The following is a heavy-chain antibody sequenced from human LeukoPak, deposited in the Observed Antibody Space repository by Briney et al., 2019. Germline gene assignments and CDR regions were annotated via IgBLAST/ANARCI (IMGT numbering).Heavy chain of an antibody. CDR2: INPSGGST. V-gene: IGHV1-46*01. D-gene: IGHD6-19*01. CDR3: ASSSSGWEQRAPFDY. Sequence: ASVKVSCKASGYTFTSYYMHWVRRAPGQGLEWMGIINPSGGSTSYAQKFQGRVTMTRDTSTSTVYMELSSLRSEDTAVYYCASSSSGWEQRAPFDYWGQGTLVTVSS. CDR1: GYTFTSYY. J-gene: IGHJ4*02.